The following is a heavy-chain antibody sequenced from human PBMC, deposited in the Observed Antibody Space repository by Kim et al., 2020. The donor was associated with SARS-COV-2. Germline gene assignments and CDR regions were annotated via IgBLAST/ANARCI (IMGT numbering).Heavy chain of an antibody. CDR1: GGSINNYY. D-gene: IGHD3-22*01. V-gene: IGHV4-4*07. CDR3: ARDENNDGYPDY. J-gene: IGHJ4*02. CDR2: LYSSWST. Sequence: SETLSLTCTVSGGSINNYYWSWIRQPAGKGLEWIGRLYSSWSTNYNPSLKSRVTMSVDTSKNQLSLKLSYVTAADTAMYYCARDENNDGYPDYWGQGTLVTVSS.